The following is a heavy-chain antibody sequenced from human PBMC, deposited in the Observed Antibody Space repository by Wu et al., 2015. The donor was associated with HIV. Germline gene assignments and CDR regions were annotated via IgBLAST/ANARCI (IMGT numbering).Heavy chain of an antibody. D-gene: IGHD3-10*01. CDR3: ARDELFRVDDAFDL. CDR2: INPSGGAT. J-gene: IGHJ3*01. Sequence: QVQLVQSGAEVKKPGASVKVSCKASGYTFTNYYIHWVRQAPGHGLEWMAWINPSGGATIYAEAFEGRVTVTTDTSISTAYIELSRLTSDDTAVYYCARDELFRVDDAFDLWGQGTLVTVSS. V-gene: IGHV1-2*02. CDR1: GYTFTNYY.